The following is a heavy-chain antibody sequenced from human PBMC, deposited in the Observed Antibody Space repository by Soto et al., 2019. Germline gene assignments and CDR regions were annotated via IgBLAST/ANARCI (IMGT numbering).Heavy chain of an antibody. Sequence: QVTLKESGPVLVKPTETLTLTCTVSGFSLSNARMGVTWIRQPPGKALEWLAHIFSNDEKSYSTSLKSRLTLSKDTSKSQVFLTLTNMDPVDTATYYCARHGRGVGARPLDYWGQGTLVTVYS. CDR1: GFSLSNARMG. D-gene: IGHD1-26*01. CDR3: ARHGRGVGARPLDY. V-gene: IGHV2-26*01. CDR2: IFSNDEK. J-gene: IGHJ4*02.